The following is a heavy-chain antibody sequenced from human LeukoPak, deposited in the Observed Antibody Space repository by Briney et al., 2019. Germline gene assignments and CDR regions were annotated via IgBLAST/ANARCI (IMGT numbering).Heavy chain of an antibody. CDR3: AKGIYCTSTNCYTPSDH. CDR1: GFSCSNCA. Sequence: GGSLRLSCAASGFSCSNCAMSWVRQAPGKGLEWVSTISAGDGNTYYADSVQGRFTFSRDNSRNTLYLQMNSLRAEDTAIYYCAKGIYCTSTNCYTPSDHWGQGTLVTVSS. J-gene: IGHJ4*02. V-gene: IGHV3-23*01. D-gene: IGHD2-2*02. CDR2: ISAGDGNT.